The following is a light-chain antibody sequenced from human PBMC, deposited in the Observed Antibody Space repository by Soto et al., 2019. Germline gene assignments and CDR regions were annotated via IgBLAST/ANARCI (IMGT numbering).Light chain of an antibody. CDR2: AAS. Sequence: EVVMTQSPATSSVAPGERATLSCRASQSLGTNLAWYQQKPGQTPRLLIYAASTRGTGVPARFSGSGSWTDFTLTITSLQSEDFAVYYCQQYNHWPLTFGGGTKVEL. CDR3: QQYNHWPLT. J-gene: IGKJ4*01. CDR1: QSLGTN. V-gene: IGKV3D-15*01.